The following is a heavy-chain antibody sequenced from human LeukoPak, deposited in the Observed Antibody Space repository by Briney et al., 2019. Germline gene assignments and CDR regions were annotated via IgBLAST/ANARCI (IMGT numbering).Heavy chain of an antibody. D-gene: IGHD3-22*01. Sequence: GALRLSCAASGFTFSSYATSWVRQAPGKGLEWVSAISGSGGSTYYADSVEGRFTISRDNSKNTLYLQMNSLRAEDTAVYYCAKRWYYYDSSGYSTDPVDYWGQGTLVTVSS. CDR1: GFTFSSYA. V-gene: IGHV3-23*01. CDR3: AKRWYYYDSSGYSTDPVDY. J-gene: IGHJ4*02. CDR2: ISGSGGST.